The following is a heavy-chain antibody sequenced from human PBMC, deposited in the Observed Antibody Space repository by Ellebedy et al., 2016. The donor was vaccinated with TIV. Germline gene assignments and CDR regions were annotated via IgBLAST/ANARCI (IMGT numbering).Heavy chain of an antibody. CDR1: GGSLSGYY. D-gene: IGHD3-3*01. CDR2: INHSGST. V-gene: IGHV4-34*01. CDR3: ARGRPGVVINYYYMDV. J-gene: IGHJ6*03. Sequence: SETLSLXXAVYGGSLSGYYWSWIRQPPGKGLEWIGEINHSGSTNYNPSLKSRVTISVDTSKNQFSLKLSSVTAADTAVYYCARGRPGVVINYYYMDVWGKGTTVTVSS.